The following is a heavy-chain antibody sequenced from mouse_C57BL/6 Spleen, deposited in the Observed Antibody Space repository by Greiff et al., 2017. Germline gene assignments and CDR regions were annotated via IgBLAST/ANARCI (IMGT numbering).Heavy chain of an antibody. Sequence: EVKLVESGGGLVKPGASLKLSCAASGFTFSDYGMHWVRQAPEKGLEWVAYISSGSSTIYYADTVKGRFTISRDNATNTLFLQMTSLRAEDTAMYYCARIYCGNAMDYWGQGTSVTVSS. J-gene: IGHJ4*01. CDR2: ISSGSSTI. CDR3: ARIYCGNAMDY. CDR1: GFTFSDYG. D-gene: IGHD2-1*01. V-gene: IGHV5-17*01.